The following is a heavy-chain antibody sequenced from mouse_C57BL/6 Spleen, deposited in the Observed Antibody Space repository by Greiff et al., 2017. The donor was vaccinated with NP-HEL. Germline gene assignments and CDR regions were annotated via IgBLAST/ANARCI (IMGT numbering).Heavy chain of an antibody. CDR2: INPGSGGT. V-gene: IGHV1-54*01. CDR3: ARGGYHFDY. D-gene: IGHD1-1*02. Sequence: VKLQQSGAELVRPGTSVKVSCKASGYAFTNYLIEWVKQRPGQGLEWIGVINPGSGGTNYNEKFKGKATLTADTSSSTAYMQLSSLTSEDSAVYYCARGGYHFDYWGQGTTLTVSS. J-gene: IGHJ2*01. CDR1: GYAFTNYL.